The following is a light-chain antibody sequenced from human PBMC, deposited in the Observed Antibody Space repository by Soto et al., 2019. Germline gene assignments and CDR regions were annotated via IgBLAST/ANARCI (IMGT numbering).Light chain of an antibody. CDR2: GAS. J-gene: IGKJ1*01. V-gene: IGKV3-20*01. CDR3: QQYDNSVWT. Sequence: EIVLTQSPATLSLSPGESATLSWRASQSVSASNLAWYQQRPGQAPRLLIYGASRRATGIPDRFSGSGSGTDCTLTISRLEPEDLEVYYCQQYDNSVWTFGQGTKVDI. CDR1: QSVSASN.